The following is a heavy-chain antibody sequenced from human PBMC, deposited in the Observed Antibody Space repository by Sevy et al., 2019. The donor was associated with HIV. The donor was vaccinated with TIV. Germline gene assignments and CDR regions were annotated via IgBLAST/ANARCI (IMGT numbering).Heavy chain of an antibody. V-gene: IGHV3-30*03. J-gene: IGHJ6*02. CDR1: GIIFTSSG. D-gene: IGHD4-17*01. CDR2: ISYDGSDK. Sequence: GGSLRLSCVVSGIIFTSSGMHWVRQAPGKGLEWVAVISYDGSDKYYAYSVKGRFTISRDNFKNTLYLQMNSLTTEDTAVYYCARPRANYVDHYFFYAMDVWGQGTTVTVSS. CDR3: ARPRANYVDHYFFYAMDV.